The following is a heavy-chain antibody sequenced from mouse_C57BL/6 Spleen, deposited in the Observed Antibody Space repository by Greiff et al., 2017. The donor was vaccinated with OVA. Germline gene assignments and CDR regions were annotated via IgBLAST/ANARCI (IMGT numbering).Heavy chain of an antibody. J-gene: IGHJ1*03. CDR2: IRNKANGYTT. Sequence: EVQLVESGGGLVQPGGSLSLSCAASGFTFTDYYMSWVRQPPGKALEWLGFIRNKANGYTTEYSASVKGRFTISRDNSQSILYLQMNALRAEDSATYYCARYQSSYGYFDVWGTGTTVTVSS. CDR1: GFTFTDYY. V-gene: IGHV7-3*01. CDR3: ARYQSSYGYFDV. D-gene: IGHD1-1*01.